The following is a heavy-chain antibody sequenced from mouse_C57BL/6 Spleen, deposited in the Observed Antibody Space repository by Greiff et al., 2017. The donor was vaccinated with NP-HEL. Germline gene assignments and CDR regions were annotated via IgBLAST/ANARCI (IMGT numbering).Heavy chain of an antibody. CDR2: IDPSDSYT. CDR1: GYTFTSYW. CDR3: ARGPYGSSGYFDY. J-gene: IGHJ2*01. D-gene: IGHD1-1*01. V-gene: IGHV1-59*01. Sequence: QVQLQQPGAELVRPGTSVKLSCKASGYTFTSYWMHWVKQRPGQGLEWIGVIDPSDSYTNYNQKFKGKATLTVDTSSSTAYMQLSSLTSEDSAVYYCARGPYGSSGYFDYWGQGTTLTVSS.